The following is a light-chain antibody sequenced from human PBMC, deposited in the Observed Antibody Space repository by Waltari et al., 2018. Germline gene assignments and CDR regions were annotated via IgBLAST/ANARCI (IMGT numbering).Light chain of an antibody. J-gene: IGLJ2*01. V-gene: IGLV2-11*01. CDR3: CSYAGSYTHVV. Sequence: QSALTQPRSVSRSPGQSVTLSCPGSSRDVGGSNSVSWYQQHPGKAPKLMIYDVSKRPSGVPDRFSGSKSGNTASLTISGLQAEDEADYYCCSYAGSYTHVVFGGGTKLTVL. CDR2: DVS. CDR1: SRDVGGSNS.